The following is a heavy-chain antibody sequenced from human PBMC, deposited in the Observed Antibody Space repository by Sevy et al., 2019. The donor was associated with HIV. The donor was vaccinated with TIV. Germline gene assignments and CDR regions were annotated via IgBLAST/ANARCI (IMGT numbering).Heavy chain of an antibody. Sequence: GGSLRLSCATSGFKFKSFWMHWVRQAPGKGLVWVSRINGDASSTAYADSVKGRFTISRDDAKSTVYLQMNSLTAGDKGVNYCGREDNWNDLTWGQGTLVTVSS. J-gene: IGHJ5*02. D-gene: IGHD1-20*01. V-gene: IGHV3-74*01. CDR2: INGDASST. CDR3: GREDNWNDLT. CDR1: GFKFKSFW.